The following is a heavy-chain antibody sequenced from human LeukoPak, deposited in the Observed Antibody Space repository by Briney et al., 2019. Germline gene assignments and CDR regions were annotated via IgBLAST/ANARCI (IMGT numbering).Heavy chain of an antibody. CDR1: GFTFSSYW. D-gene: IGHD6-19*01. CDR3: ASSSGWYGYYYGMDV. J-gene: IGHJ6*02. V-gene: IGHV3-7*01. CDR2: IKQDGSEK. Sequence: GGSLRLSCAASGFTFSSYWMSWVRQAPGKGLEWVANIKQDGSEKYYVDSVKGRFTISRDNAKTSLYLQMNSLRAEDTAVYYCASSSGWYGYYYGMDVWGQGTTVTVSS.